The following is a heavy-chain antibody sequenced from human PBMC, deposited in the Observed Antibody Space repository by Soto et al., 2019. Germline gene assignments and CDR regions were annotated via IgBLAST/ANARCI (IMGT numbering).Heavy chain of an antibody. CDR3: ESPGYSSSWADYYYYYMDV. CDR1: GGSISSGGYY. Sequence: SETLSLTCTVSGGSISSGGYYWSWIRQHPGKGLEWIGYIYYSGSTYYNPSLKSRVTISVDTSKNQFSLKLSSVTAADTAVYYCESPGYSSSWADYYYYYMDVWGKGTTVTVSS. J-gene: IGHJ6*03. D-gene: IGHD6-13*01. CDR2: IYYSGST. V-gene: IGHV4-31*03.